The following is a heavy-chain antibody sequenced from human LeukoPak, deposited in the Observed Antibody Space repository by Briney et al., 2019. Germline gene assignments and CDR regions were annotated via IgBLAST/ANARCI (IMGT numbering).Heavy chain of an antibody. CDR2: INPNSGGT. V-gene: IGHV1-2*02. D-gene: IGHD1-26*01. J-gene: IGHJ3*02. CDR3: ARGFAVGATAFDI. CDR1: GYTFTGSY. Sequence: ASVKVSCKASGYTFTGSYMNWVRQAPGQGLEWMGWINPNSGGTNYAQKFQGRVTMTRDTSISTAYMELSRLRSDDTAVYYCARGFAVGATAFDIWGQGTMVTVSS.